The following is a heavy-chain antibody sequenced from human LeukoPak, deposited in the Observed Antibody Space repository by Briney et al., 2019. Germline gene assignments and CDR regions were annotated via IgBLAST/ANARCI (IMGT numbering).Heavy chain of an antibody. CDR3: AREYSGYDFGY. CDR1: GYTFTSYG. CDR2: ISAFNGNT. Sequence: ASVKVSCKASGYTFTSYGVSWVRQAPGQGLEWMGWISAFNGNTDYAQKLQGRVTMTTDTSTSTAYMELRSLRSDGTAVYYCAREYSGYDFGYWGQGTLVTVSS. J-gene: IGHJ4*02. D-gene: IGHD5-12*01. V-gene: IGHV1-18*01.